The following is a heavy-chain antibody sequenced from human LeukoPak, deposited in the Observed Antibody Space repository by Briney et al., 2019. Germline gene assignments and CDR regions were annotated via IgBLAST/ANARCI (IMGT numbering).Heavy chain of an antibody. V-gene: IGHV3-15*01. CDR3: ATALRGVGF. Sequence: GGSLRLSCAASGFTFSFYGMNWVRQAPGKGLEWVGRIKSKTDGGTPEHAAPVKGRFIISRDDSKNMLYLQMNSLNSDDTAVYYCATALRGVGFWGQGTLVTVPS. CDR1: GFTFSFYG. D-gene: IGHD3-3*01. CDR2: IKSKTDGGTP. J-gene: IGHJ4*02.